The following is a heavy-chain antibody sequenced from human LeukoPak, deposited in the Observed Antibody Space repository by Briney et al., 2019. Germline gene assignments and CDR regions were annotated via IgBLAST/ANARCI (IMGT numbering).Heavy chain of an antibody. V-gene: IGHV3-21*01. CDR3: ARDPGRFLEWSDAFDI. CDR1: GFTFSSYS. CDR2: ISSSSSYI. D-gene: IGHD3-3*01. Sequence: GGSLRLSCAASGFTFSSYSMNWVRQAPGKGLEWVSSISSSSSYIYYADSVKGRFTISRDNAKNSLYLQMNSLRAEDTAVYYCARDPGRFLEWSDAFDIWGQGTMVTVSS. J-gene: IGHJ3*02.